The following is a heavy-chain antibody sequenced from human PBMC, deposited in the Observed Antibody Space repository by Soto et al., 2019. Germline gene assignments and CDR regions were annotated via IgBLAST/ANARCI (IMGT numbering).Heavy chain of an antibody. D-gene: IGHD1-1*01. CDR2: ISAHNGNT. CDR1: GYTFTSYG. J-gene: IGHJ4*02. CDR3: ARGRYGDY. Sequence: QVHLVQSGAEVKKPGASVKVSCKASGYTFTSYGITWVRQAPGQGLEWMGWISAHNGNTDYAQKLQGRVIVTRDTSTSTAYMDLRSLISADAAVYYCARGRYGDYWGQGALVTVSS. V-gene: IGHV1-18*01.